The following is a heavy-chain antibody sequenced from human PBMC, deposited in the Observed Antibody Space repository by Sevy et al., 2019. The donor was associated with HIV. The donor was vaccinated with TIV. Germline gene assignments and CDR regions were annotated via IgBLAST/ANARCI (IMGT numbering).Heavy chain of an antibody. D-gene: IGHD5-18*01. CDR3: ARGVLGYSYGGAGYGMDV. CDR2: ISYDGSNK. Sequence: GGSLRLSCAASGFTFSSYAMHWVRQAPGKGLEWVAVISYDGSNKYYADSVKGRFTISRENSKNTLYLQMNSLRAEDTAVYYCARGVLGYSYGGAGYGMDVWGQGTTVTVSS. J-gene: IGHJ6*02. CDR1: GFTFSSYA. V-gene: IGHV3-30-3*01.